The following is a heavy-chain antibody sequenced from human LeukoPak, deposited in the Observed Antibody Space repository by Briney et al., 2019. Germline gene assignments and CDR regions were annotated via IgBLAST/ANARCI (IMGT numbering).Heavy chain of an antibody. V-gene: IGHV3-7*01. Sequence: GGSLRLSCAASGSTFSSYWMSWVRQAPGKGLEWVANIKQDGSEKYYVDSVKGRFTISRDNAKNSLYLQMNSLRAEDTAVYYCARSLTGYSSVDYWGQGTLVTVSS. CDR2: IKQDGSEK. CDR3: ARSLTGYSSVDY. CDR1: GSTFSSYW. D-gene: IGHD3-9*01. J-gene: IGHJ4*02.